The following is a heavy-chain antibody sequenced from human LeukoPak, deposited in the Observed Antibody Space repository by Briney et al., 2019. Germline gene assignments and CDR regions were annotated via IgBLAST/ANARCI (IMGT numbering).Heavy chain of an antibody. J-gene: IGHJ6*02. V-gene: IGHV4-31*03. CDR2: IYYSGST. CDR1: GGSISSGGYY. CDR3: ARAVYGSGSYYYYGMDV. D-gene: IGHD3-10*01. Sequence: SETLSLTCTVSGGSISSGGYYWSWIRQHPGKGLEWIGYIYYSGSTYYNPSLRSRVTISVDTSKNQFSLKLSSVTAADTAVYYCARAVYGSGSYYYYGMDVWGQGTTVTVSS.